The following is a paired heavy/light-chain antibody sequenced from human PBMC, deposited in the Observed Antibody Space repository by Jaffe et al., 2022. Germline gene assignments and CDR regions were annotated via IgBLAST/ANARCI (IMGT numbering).Heavy chain of an antibody. J-gene: IGHJ4*02. CDR3: ARVSPILRYFDLSREGYYFDY. CDR2: IIPIFGTA. CDR1: GGTFSSYA. Sequence: QVQLVQSGAEVKKPGSSVKVSCKASGGTFSSYAISWVRQAPGQGLEWMGGIIPIFGTANYAQKFQGRVTITADESTSTAYMELSSLRSEDTAVYYCARVSPILRYFDLSREGYYFDYWGQGTLVTVSS. V-gene: IGHV1-69*01. D-gene: IGHD3-9*01.
Light chain of an antibody. CDR2: AAS. V-gene: IGKV1-8*01. CDR1: QGISSY. Sequence: AIRMTQSPSSFSASTGDRVTITCRASQGISSYLAWYQQKPGKAPKLLIYAASTLQSGVPSRFSGSGSGTDFTLTISCLQSEDFATYYCQQYYSYPLTFGQGTKLEIK. CDR3: QQYYSYPLT. J-gene: IGKJ2*01.